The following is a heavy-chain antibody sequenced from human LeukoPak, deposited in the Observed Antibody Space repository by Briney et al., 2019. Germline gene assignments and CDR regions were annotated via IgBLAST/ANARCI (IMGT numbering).Heavy chain of an antibody. D-gene: IGHD2-2*01. CDR1: AFTFSTYA. Sequence: QPGGSLRLSCAASAFTFSTYAMNWVRQAPGKGLEWVSSISSGGGTTYYADSVKGRFTISRDNSKNTLYLQMNSLRPEDTAMYYYANAVCTTSSCSGFYGMDVWGQGTTVAVSS. V-gene: IGHV3-23*01. J-gene: IGHJ6*02. CDR3: ANAVCTTSSCSGFYGMDV. CDR2: ISSGGGTT.